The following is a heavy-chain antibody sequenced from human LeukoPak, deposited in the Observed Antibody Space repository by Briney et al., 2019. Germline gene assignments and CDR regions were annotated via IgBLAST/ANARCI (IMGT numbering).Heavy chain of an antibody. J-gene: IGHJ4*02. D-gene: IGHD3-16*01. CDR1: GFTFSSYW. CDR2: INSDGSST. Sequence: GGSLRLSCAVSGFTFSSYWMHWVRQAPGKGLVWVSHINSDGSSTNYADSVKGRFTISRDNAKNTLYLQMNSLRAEDAAVYYCASGGLRSFSVDYWGQGTLVTVSS. CDR3: ASGGLRSFSVDY. V-gene: IGHV3-74*01.